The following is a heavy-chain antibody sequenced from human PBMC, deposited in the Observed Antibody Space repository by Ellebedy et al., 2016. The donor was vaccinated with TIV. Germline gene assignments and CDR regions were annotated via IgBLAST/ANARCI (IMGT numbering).Heavy chain of an antibody. V-gene: IGHV3-23*01. D-gene: IGHD6-19*01. CDR2: ICSSAYST. CDR3: AKDVRYTSGWGGALDI. Sequence: PGGSLRLSCAASGFNFGGHAMKWVRQAPGKGLEWVSSICSSAYSTAYADSVKGRFTISRDNSRNTLYLQMNSLRGEDTAVYFCAKDVRYTSGWGGALDIWGQGAMVIVSS. CDR1: GFNFGGHA. J-gene: IGHJ3*02.